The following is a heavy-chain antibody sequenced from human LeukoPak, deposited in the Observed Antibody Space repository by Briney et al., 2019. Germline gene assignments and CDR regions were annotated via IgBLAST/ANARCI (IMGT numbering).Heavy chain of an antibody. Sequence: PSETLSLTCIVSGGSISSDYWWSWVRQPPGKGLEWIGEIHHSGSTNYNPSLKSRVTISVDTSKNQFSLKLTSVTAADTAIYYCVRGLTGYSYFFDYWGQGALVTVSS. CDR1: GGSISSDYW. CDR3: VRGLTGYSYFFDY. V-gene: IGHV4-4*02. D-gene: IGHD3-10*01. CDR2: IHHSGST. J-gene: IGHJ4*02.